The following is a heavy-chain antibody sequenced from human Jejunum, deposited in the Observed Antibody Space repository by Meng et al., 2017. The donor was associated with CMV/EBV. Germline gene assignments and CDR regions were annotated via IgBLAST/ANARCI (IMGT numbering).Heavy chain of an antibody. Sequence: AGSGFAFRNYYFHWVRQAPGRGLEWLSLPSYAGDSKYYADSVGGRFTISKDNSRNVVTLQMSSLTSEDSAVYYCVRSPATLAAFDLWGQGTLVTVSS. CDR3: VRSPATLAAFDL. CDR2: PSYAGDSK. V-gene: IGHV3-30*03. CDR1: GFAFRNYY. J-gene: IGHJ3*01.